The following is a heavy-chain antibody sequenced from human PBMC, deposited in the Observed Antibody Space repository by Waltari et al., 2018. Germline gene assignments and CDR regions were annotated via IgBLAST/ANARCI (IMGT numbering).Heavy chain of an antibody. Sequence: QVQLQESGPGLVKPSETLSLTCTVSGGSISSHYWRWIRQPPGKGLAWIGYIYYSGSTNYNPSLKSRVTISVDTSKNQFSLKLSSVTAADTAVYYCARSVGGHSSGYYKSPIGLFDYWGQGTLVTVSS. J-gene: IGHJ4*02. V-gene: IGHV4-59*11. CDR2: IYYSGST. D-gene: IGHD3-22*01. CDR1: GGSISSHY. CDR3: ARSVGGHSSGYYKSPIGLFDY.